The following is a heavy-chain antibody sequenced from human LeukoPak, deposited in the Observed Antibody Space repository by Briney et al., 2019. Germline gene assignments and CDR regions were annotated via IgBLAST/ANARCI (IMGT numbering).Heavy chain of an antibody. CDR2: SKNDGSST. CDR3: ARELPRIGGQTDASDI. V-gene: IGHV3-74*01. J-gene: IGHJ3*02. Sequence: GGSLRLSCAVSGFTSSGDWMHWVRQAPGKGLVWVTRSKNDGSSTSYADSVKGRFTISRDNAKNTLYLQMNSLRAEDTAVYYCARELPRIGGQTDASDIWGQETMVTVS. D-gene: IGHD3-16*01. CDR1: GFTSSGDW.